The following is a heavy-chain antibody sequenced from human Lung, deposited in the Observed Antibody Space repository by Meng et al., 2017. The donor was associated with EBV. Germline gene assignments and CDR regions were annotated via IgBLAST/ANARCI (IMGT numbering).Heavy chain of an antibody. CDR2: IYHSGST. J-gene: IGHJ4*02. CDR3: ARGKLSGYRYFDY. CDR1: GGARSSRNW. D-gene: IGHD3-3*01. Sequence: SGHGLANPPGTWSRPCPVSGGARSSRNWGSWGRQPPGKGLEWIGEIYHSGSTNYNPSIKSRVTISVDKSKNQFSLKLSSVTAADTAVYYCARGKLSGYRYFDYWGQGTLVTVSS. V-gene: IGHV4-4*03.